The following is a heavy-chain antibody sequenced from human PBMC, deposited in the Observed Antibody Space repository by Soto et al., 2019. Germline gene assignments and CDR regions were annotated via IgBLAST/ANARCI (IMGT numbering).Heavy chain of an antibody. CDR2: IYYSGST. CDR1: GGSISSYY. J-gene: IGHJ5*02. D-gene: IGHD6-13*01. Sequence: LSLTCTVSGGSISSYYWSWIRQPPGKGLEWIGYIYYSGSTNYNPSLKSRVTISVDTSKNQFSLKLSSVTAADTAVYYCARGGSSWYSNWFDPWGQGTLVTVSS. CDR3: ARGGSSWYSNWFDP. V-gene: IGHV4-59*01.